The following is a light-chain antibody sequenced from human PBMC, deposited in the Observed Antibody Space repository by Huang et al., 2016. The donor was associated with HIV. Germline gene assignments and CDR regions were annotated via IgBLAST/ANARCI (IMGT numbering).Light chain of an antibody. CDR3: QQSYSAPWT. CDR1: QSISSY. Sequence: DIQMTQSPSSLSASVGDRVTITCRASQSISSYLNWYQQKPGKAPKLLIYAASSLQSGVPSRFSGSGSGTDFTLTISSLQLEDVANYYCQQSYSAPWTFGQGTKVEIK. V-gene: IGKV1-39*01. J-gene: IGKJ1*01. CDR2: AAS.